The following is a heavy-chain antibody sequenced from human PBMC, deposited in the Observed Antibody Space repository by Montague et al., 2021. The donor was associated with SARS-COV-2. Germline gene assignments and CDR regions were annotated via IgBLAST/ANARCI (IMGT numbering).Heavy chain of an antibody. CDR2: ISYSGRT. D-gene: IGHD3-10*01. V-gene: IGHV4-39*01. CDR3: ASSYYYGSGTYVYNYYMDV. J-gene: IGHJ6*03. Sequence: SETLSLTCTVSGGSFSSSPYYWGWIRQPPGRGLVWVGSISYSGRTYFSPSLQSRLTISVDSSENPFSLRLITATAADTAVYYCASSYYYGSGTYVYNYYMDVWGKGTTATVSS. CDR1: GGSFSSSPYY.